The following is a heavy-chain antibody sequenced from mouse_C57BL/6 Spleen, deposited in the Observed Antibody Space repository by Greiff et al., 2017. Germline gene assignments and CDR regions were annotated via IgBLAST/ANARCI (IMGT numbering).Heavy chain of an antibody. D-gene: IGHD2-4*01. CDR1: GYAFSSSW. J-gene: IGHJ3*01. CDR2: IYPGDGDT. Sequence: QVQLQQSGPELVKPGASVKISCKASGYAFSSSWMNWVKQRPGKGLEWIGRIYPGDGDTNYNGKFKGKATLTADKSSSTAYMQLSSLTSEDSAVYFCASLDYDWFAYWGQGTLVTVSA. CDR3: ASLDYDWFAY. V-gene: IGHV1-82*01.